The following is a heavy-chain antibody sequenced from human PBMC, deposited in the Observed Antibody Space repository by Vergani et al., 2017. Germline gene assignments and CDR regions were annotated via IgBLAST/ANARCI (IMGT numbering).Heavy chain of an antibody. J-gene: IGHJ5*02. CDR2: ISSNGGST. D-gene: IGHD6-6*01. Sequence: EVQLVESGGGLVQPGGSLRLSCSASGFTFSSYAMHWVRQAPGKGLEYVSAISSNGGSTYYADSVKGRFTISRDNSKNTLYLQMSSLRAEDTAVYYCMIEYSSSSENWFDPWGQGTLVTVSS. V-gene: IGHV3-64D*06. CDR1: GFTFSSYA. CDR3: MIEYSSSSENWFDP.